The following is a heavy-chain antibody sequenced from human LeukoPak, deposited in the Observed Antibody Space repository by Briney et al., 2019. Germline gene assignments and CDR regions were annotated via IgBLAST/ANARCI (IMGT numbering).Heavy chain of an antibody. CDR3: AKDKARYSSSWYYFDY. V-gene: IGHV3-9*01. D-gene: IGHD6-13*01. CDR2: ISWNSGSI. Sequence: GRSLRLSCAASGFTFDDYAMHWVRQAPGKGLEWVSGISWNSGSIGCADSVKGRFTISRDNAKNSLYLQMNSLRAEDTALYYCAKDKARYSSSWYYFDYWGQGTLVTVSS. J-gene: IGHJ4*02. CDR1: GFTFDDYA.